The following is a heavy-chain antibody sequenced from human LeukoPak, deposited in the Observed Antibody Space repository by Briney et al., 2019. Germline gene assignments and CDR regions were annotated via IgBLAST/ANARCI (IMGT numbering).Heavy chain of an antibody. V-gene: IGHV3-9*01. CDR3: ARDGWTEAFDI. D-gene: IGHD2-15*01. Sequence: PGRSLRLSCAASEFTFDDYAMHWVRQAPGKGLEWVSGISWNSGTIAYADSVKGRFAISGDNAKNSLYLQMNSLRAEDTAVYYCARDGWTEAFDIWGQGTMVTVSS. CDR2: ISWNSGTI. CDR1: EFTFDDYA. J-gene: IGHJ3*02.